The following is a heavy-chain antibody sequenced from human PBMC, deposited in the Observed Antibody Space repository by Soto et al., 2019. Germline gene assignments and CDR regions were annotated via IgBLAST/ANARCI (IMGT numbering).Heavy chain of an antibody. J-gene: IGHJ5*02. CDR3: AREGGSETLQPSYNWFDT. CDR2: INANNGGA. D-gene: IGHD6-25*01. V-gene: IGHV1-2*02. Sequence: ASVKVSYKASGYTFTDYHIHWVRQAPGQGLEFMGWINANNGGAGSAQQFQGRVTVTRDTSITTVYMELSNLRSDDTAVYYCAREGGSETLQPSYNWFDTWGQGTLVTVSS. CDR1: GYTFTDYH.